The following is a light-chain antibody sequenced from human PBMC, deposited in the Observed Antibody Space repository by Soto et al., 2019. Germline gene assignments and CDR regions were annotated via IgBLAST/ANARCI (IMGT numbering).Light chain of an antibody. V-gene: IGKV2-28*01. CDR2: LGS. CDR3: MQALQART. J-gene: IGKJ1*01. Sequence: DIVMTQSPLSLPVTPGEPASISCSSSHSLLHSDGYNYLDWYLQKPGQSPQLLIYLGSNRASGVPDRFSGSGSGTDFTLKISRVEAEDVGIYYCMQALQARTFGQGTKVDIK. CDR1: HSLLHSDGYNY.